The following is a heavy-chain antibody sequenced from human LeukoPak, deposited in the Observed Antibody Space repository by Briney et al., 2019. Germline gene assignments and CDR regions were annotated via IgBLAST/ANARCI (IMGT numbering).Heavy chain of an antibody. CDR1: GGSISSGGYY. Sequence: SETLSLTCTVSGGSISSGGYYWSWIRQPPGKGLEWIGYIYHSGSTYYNPSLKSRVTISVDRSKNQFSLKLSSVTAADTAVYYCARVFGGWSVDYWGQGTLVTVSS. CDR3: ARVFGGWSVDY. J-gene: IGHJ4*02. D-gene: IGHD6-19*01. V-gene: IGHV4-30-2*01. CDR2: IYHSGST.